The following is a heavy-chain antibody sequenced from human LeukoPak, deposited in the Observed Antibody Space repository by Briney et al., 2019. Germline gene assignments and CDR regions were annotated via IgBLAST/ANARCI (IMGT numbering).Heavy chain of an antibody. CDR2: ISYDGSNK. CDR1: GFTFSSYW. J-gene: IGHJ3*02. CDR3: ARDRDSSGWYGSVAFDI. V-gene: IGHV3-30-3*01. D-gene: IGHD6-19*01. Sequence: GGSLRLSCAASGFTFSSYWMSWVRQAPGKGLEWVAVISYDGSNKYYADSVKGRFTISRDNSKNTLYLQMNSLRAEDTAVYYCARDRDSSGWYGSVAFDIWGQGTMVTVSS.